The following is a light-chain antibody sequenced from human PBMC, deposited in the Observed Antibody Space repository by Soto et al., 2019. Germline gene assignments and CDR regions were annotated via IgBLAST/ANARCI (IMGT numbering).Light chain of an antibody. CDR1: QSISSW. CDR3: XXYXDWPT. CDR2: KEY. J-gene: IGKJ1*01. Sequence: DVHMTHSPSTLSAYATDTVTITCRASQSISSWVAWYQQKPGKAPKLLIYKEYSLESGVPSRFSGSGSGTEFTLTISSLQSEDFAVYXXXXYXDWPTFGQGTKV. V-gene: IGKV1-5*03.